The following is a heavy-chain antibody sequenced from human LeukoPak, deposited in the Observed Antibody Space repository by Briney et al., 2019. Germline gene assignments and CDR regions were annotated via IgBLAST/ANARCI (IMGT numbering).Heavy chain of an antibody. D-gene: IGHD3-3*01. CDR3: ARVRVPYYDFWSGYPPDY. CDR2: ISSSSSYI. Sequence: PGGSLRLSCAASGFTFSSYSMNWVRQAPGKGLEWVSSISSSSSYIYYADSVKGRFTISRDNAKNLLYLQMNSLRAEDTAVYYCARVRVPYYDFWSGYPPDYWGQGTLVTVSS. CDR1: GFTFSSYS. V-gene: IGHV3-21*01. J-gene: IGHJ4*02.